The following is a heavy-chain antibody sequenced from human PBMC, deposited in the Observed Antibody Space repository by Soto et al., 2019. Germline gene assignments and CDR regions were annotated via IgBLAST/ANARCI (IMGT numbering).Heavy chain of an antibody. CDR2: ISYDGSNK. D-gene: IGHD3-22*01. Sequence: PGGSLRLSCAASGFTFSSYGMHWVRQAPGKGLEWVAVISYDGSNKYYADSVKGRFTISRDTSKNTLYQQMNSLRAEDTAVYYCAKDLWNYYDSSGYSYFDYWGKGTLVTVSS. J-gene: IGHJ4*02. CDR1: GFTFSSYG. V-gene: IGHV3-30*18. CDR3: AKDLWNYYDSSGYSYFDY.